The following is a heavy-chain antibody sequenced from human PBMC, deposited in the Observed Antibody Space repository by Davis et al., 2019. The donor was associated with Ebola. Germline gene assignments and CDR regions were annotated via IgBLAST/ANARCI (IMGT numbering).Heavy chain of an antibody. CDR1: GGSISSSNW. D-gene: IGHD1-26*01. CDR3: ARPRYSGTRSGFDP. V-gene: IGHV4-4*02. Sequence: SETLSLTCAVSGGSISSSNWWSWVRQPPGKGLEWIGAIYHSGSTNYNPSLKSRVTISVDTSKNQFSLKLSSVTAADTAVYYCARPRYSGTRSGFDPWGQGTLVTVSS. J-gene: IGHJ5*02. CDR2: IYHSGST.